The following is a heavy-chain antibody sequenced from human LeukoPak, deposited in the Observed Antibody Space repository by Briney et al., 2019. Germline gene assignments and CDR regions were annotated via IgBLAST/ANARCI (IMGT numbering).Heavy chain of an antibody. Sequence: SQTLSLTCTVSGGSLSSGSYYWGWIRLPAGKGLEFIGRMYTSGRTNFHPSLKCRVTISVDTSKDQFSLKLSSVTAADTTVYYCARDRYYYDSSGYYDHWYFDLWGRGTLVTVSS. V-gene: IGHV4-61*02. D-gene: IGHD3-22*01. CDR3: ARDRYYYDSSGYYDHWYFDL. J-gene: IGHJ2*01. CDR2: MYTSGRT. CDR1: GGSLSSGSYY.